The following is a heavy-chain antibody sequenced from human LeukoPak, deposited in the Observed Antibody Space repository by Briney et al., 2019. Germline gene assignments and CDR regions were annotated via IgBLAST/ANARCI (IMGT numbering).Heavy chain of an antibody. J-gene: IGHJ4*02. CDR2: IWYDGSNK. D-gene: IGHD3-22*01. V-gene: IGHV3-33*01. CDR1: GFTFSSYG. Sequence: SGGSLRLSCAASGFTFSSYGMHWVRQAPGKGLEWVAVIWYDGSNKYYADSVKGRFTISRDNSKNTLYLQMNSLRAEGTAVYYCARDPYYYDSSGYLSYWGQGTLVTVSS. CDR3: ARDPYYYDSSGYLSY.